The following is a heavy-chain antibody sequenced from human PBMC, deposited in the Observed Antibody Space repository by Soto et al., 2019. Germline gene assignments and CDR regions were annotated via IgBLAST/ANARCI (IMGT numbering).Heavy chain of an antibody. Sequence: VMVSCKASGYTFTSYVISWVRQAPGQGMEWMGWISAYNGNTNYAQKLQGRVTMTTDTSTSTAYMELRSLRSDDTAVYYCARDQYCTNGVCIHWFYYYSGMDVWGQGTTVTVSS. D-gene: IGHD2-8*01. CDR1: GYTFTSYV. CDR2: ISAYNGNT. V-gene: IGHV1-18*04. J-gene: IGHJ6*02. CDR3: ARDQYCTNGVCIHWFYYYSGMDV.